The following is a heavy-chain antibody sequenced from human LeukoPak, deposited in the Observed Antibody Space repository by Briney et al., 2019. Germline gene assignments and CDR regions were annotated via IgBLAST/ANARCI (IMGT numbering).Heavy chain of an antibody. V-gene: IGHV5-51*01. J-gene: IGHJ4*02. Sequence: GEFLKISCKGSGYSFTSYWIGWVRQMPGKGLEWMGVIYPGDSDTRYSPSFQGQVTISADKSISTAYLQWTSLKASDTAMYYCATLYSSTWPIYWGQGTLVTVSS. CDR2: IYPGDSDT. CDR1: GYSFTSYW. D-gene: IGHD6-13*01. CDR3: ATLYSSTWPIY.